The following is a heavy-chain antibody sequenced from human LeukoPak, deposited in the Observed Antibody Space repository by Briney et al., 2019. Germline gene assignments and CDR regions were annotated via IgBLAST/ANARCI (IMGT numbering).Heavy chain of an antibody. CDR2: IIPIFGTA. D-gene: IGHD3-10*01. Sequence: SVKVSCKASGYTFTSYGISWVRQAPGQGLEWMGGIIPIFGTANYAQKFQGRVTITADESTSTAYMELSSLRSEDTAVYYCARAGKDGSGSYYTYYYYGMDVWGQGTTVTVSS. CDR3: ARAGKDGSGSYYTYYYYGMDV. V-gene: IGHV1-69*13. J-gene: IGHJ6*02. CDR1: GYTFTSYG.